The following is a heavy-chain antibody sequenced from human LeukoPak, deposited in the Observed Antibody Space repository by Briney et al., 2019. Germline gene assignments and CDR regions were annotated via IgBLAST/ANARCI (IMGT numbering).Heavy chain of an antibody. CDR2: INHSGST. Sequence: SETLSLTCAVYGGSFSGYYWSWIRQPPGKGLEWIGEINHSGSTNYNPSLKSRVTISGDKSKNQFSLKLSSVPAADTAVYYCAREGYRRSWLLDYWGQGTLVTVSS. D-gene: IGHD6-13*01. CDR1: GGSFSGYY. V-gene: IGHV4-34*01. J-gene: IGHJ4*02. CDR3: AREGYRRSWLLDY.